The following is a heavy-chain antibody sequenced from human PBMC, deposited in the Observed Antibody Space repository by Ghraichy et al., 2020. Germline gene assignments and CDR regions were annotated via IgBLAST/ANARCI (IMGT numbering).Heavy chain of an antibody. CDR3: ARLNDIFDY. Sequence: GSLRLSCTVSGGSISSSSYYWGWVRQPPGKGLEWIGSIYYSGSTYYNPSLKSRVTISVDTSKNQFSLKLSSVTAADTAVYYCARLNDIFDYWGQGTLVTVSS. CDR1: GGSISSSSYY. J-gene: IGHJ4*02. D-gene: IGHD1-1*01. CDR2: IYYSGST. V-gene: IGHV4-39*01.